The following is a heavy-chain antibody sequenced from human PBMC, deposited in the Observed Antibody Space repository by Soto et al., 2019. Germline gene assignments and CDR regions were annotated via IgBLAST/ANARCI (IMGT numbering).Heavy chain of an antibody. CDR3: ASSERIQQYYYYGMDV. CDR1: GGTFSSYA. CDR2: IIPIFGTA. V-gene: IGHV1-69*01. Sequence: QVQLVQSGAEVKKPGSSVKVSCKASGGTFSSYAISWVRQAPGQGLEWMGGIIPIFGTANYAQKFQGRVTITADESTITAYMELSSLRSEDTAVYYCASSERIQQYYYYGMDVWGQGTTVTVSS. D-gene: IGHD5-18*01. J-gene: IGHJ6*02.